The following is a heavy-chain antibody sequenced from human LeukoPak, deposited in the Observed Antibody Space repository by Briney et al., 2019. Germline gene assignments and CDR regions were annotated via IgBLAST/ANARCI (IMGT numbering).Heavy chain of an antibody. J-gene: IGHJ4*02. CDR2: ISYDGSNK. Sequence: GWSLRRSCAASGFTFSSYGMHWGRQAPGKGLEWVAVISYDGSNKYYADSVKGRFTISRDNSKDTLYLQMNSLRAEDTAVYYCAKDRDWYYFDYWGQGTLVTVSS. D-gene: IGHD5-24*01. V-gene: IGHV3-30*18. CDR3: AKDRDWYYFDY. CDR1: GFTFSSYG.